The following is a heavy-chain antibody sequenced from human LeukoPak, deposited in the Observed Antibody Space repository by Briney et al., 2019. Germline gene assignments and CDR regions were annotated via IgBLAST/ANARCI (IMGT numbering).Heavy chain of an antibody. CDR3: ARGVVDYDFWSGYYSYYFDY. V-gene: IGHV1-2*04. CDR2: INPNSGGT. CDR1: GYTFTGYY. J-gene: IGHJ4*02. Sequence: ASVKVSCKASGYTFTGYYMHWVRQAPGQGLEWMGWINPNSGGTNYAQKFQGWVTMTRDTSISTAYMELSRLRSDDTAVYYCARGVVDYDFWSGYYSYYFDYWGQGTLVTVSS. D-gene: IGHD3-3*01.